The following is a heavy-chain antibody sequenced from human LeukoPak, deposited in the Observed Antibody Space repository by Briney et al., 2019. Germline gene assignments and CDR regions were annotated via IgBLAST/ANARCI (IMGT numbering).Heavy chain of an antibody. J-gene: IGHJ4*02. V-gene: IGHV4-39*01. CDR1: GGSIDSSSYH. Sequence: PSETLSLTCTVSGGSIDSSSYHRGWIRQPPGKGLEWIGSIYSSGSTYYNPSLKSRVTISVDTSKNQFSLRLSSVTAADTAVYYCARLHSTHSSNSWGQGTLVTVSS. CDR3: ARLHSTHSSNS. D-gene: IGHD6-13*01. CDR2: IYSSGST.